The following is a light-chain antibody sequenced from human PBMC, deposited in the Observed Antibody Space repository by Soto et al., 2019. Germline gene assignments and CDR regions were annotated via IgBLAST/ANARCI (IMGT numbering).Light chain of an antibody. CDR2: EVT. CDR3: APYRSSGTPYV. CDR1: SSDIGTYNY. J-gene: IGLJ1*01. Sequence: QSVLTQTASVSGSPGQSITISCIGTSSDIGTYNYVSRYQHHPGKAPKLIIYEVTNRPSGVSPRFSGSKSGNTASLTISGLQAEDEADYYCAPYRSSGTPYVFGTGTKVTVL. V-gene: IGLV2-14*01.